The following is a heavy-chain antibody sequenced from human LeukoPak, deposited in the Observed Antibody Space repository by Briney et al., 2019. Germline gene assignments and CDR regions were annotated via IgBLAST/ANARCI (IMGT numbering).Heavy chain of an antibody. CDR2: FYNSGRS. Sequence: KTSETLSLTCTVSDDSISDYYRGWIRQPPGKGLEWIGYFYNSGRSTYNPSLKSRVTIPADTSKNHFSLKLNSVTTADTAVYYCTRGAGWLIDYWGQGILVTVSS. CDR3: TRGAGWLIDY. V-gene: IGHV4-59*01. J-gene: IGHJ4*02. CDR1: DDSISDYY. D-gene: IGHD3-16*01.